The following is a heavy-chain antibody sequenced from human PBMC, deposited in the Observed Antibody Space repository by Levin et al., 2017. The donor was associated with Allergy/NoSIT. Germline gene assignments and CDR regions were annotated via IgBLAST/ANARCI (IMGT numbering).Heavy chain of an antibody. V-gene: IGHV1-18*01. D-gene: IGHD6-13*01. J-gene: IGHJ6*02. CDR3: ARDSSSWYWGYYYGMDV. CDR2: ISAYNGNT. CDR1: GYTFTSYG. Sequence: AASVKVSCKASGYTFTSYGISWVRQAPGQGLEWMGWISAYNGNTNYAQKLQGRVTMTTDTSTSTAYMELRSLRSDDTAVYYCARDSSSWYWGYYYGMDVWGQGTTVTVSS.